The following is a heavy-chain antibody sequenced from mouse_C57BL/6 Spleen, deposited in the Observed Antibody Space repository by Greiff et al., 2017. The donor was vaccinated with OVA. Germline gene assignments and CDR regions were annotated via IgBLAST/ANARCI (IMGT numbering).Heavy chain of an antibody. J-gene: IGHJ3*01. Sequence: QVHVKQPGTELVKPGASVKLSCKASGYTFTSYWMHWVKQRPGQGLEWIGNINPSNGGTNYNEKFKSKATLTVDKSSSTAYMQLSSLTSEDSAVYYCARSGGSSYMFACWGQGTLVTVSA. V-gene: IGHV1-53*01. CDR3: ARSGGSSYMFAC. CDR2: INPSNGGT. D-gene: IGHD1-1*01. CDR1: GYTFTSYW.